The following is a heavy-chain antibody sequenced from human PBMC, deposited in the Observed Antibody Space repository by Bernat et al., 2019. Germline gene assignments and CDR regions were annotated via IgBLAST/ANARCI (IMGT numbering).Heavy chain of an antibody. CDR3: ARRSGWYSFDY. CDR2: IFSNDEK. CDR1: GFSLSNARMG. Sequence: HVTLKESGPVLVKPTEILTLTCTVSGFSLSNARMGVSCIRQPPGKALQWLAHIFSNDEKSYSTSLKSRLTISKDTSKSQVVLTMTNMDPVDTATYYCARRSGWYSFDYWGQGTLVTVSS. V-gene: IGHV2-26*01. J-gene: IGHJ4*02. D-gene: IGHD6-19*01.